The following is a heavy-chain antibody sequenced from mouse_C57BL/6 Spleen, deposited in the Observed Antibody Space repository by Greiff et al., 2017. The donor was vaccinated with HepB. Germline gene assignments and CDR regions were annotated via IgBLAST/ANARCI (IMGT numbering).Heavy chain of an antibody. CDR3: ARIDYGSSYDY. D-gene: IGHD1-1*01. V-gene: IGHV1-78*01. CDR2: IYPRDGIT. J-gene: IGHJ2*01. CDR1: GYTFTDHT. Sequence: VQVVESDAELVKPGASVKISCKVSGYTFTDHTIHWMKQRPEQGLEWIGYIYPRDGITKYNEKFKGKATLTADKSSSTAYMQLNSLTSEDSAVYFCARIDYGSSYDYWGQGTTLTVSS.